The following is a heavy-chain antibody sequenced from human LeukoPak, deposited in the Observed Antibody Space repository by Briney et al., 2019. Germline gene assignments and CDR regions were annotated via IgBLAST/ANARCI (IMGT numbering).Heavy chain of an antibody. CDR1: GFSFSSYN. D-gene: IGHD2-15*01. CDR3: AKWVCSGVNCYPFAY. J-gene: IGHJ4*02. Sequence: PGGSLRLSCAASGFSFSSYNMNWVRQSPGKGLEWVASIDTTSEYIFYTDSLKGRFTISRDNSKSTLYLQMNSLRAEDTAVYYCAKWVCSGVNCYPFAYWGQGTLVTVSS. V-gene: IGHV3-21*04. CDR2: IDTTSEYI.